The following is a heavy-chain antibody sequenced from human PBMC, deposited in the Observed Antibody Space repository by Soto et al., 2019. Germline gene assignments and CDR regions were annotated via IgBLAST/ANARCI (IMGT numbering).Heavy chain of an antibody. CDR1: GGSISSYY. Sequence: QVQLQASGPGLVKPSETLSLTCTVSGGSISSYYWSWIRQPPGKGLEWIGYIYYRGSTNYNPSLKSRVTISVDTSKNQFSLKLSSATAADTASYYCARRYGGNLDYWGQGTLVTFSS. D-gene: IGHD1-1*01. CDR3: ARRYGGNLDY. J-gene: IGHJ4*02. V-gene: IGHV4-59*08. CDR2: IYYRGST.